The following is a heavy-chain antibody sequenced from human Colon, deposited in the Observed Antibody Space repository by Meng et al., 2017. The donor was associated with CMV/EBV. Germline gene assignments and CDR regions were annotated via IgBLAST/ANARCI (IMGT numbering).Heavy chain of an antibody. V-gene: IGHV4-34*02. D-gene: IGHD1-26*01. CDR1: GASFSDYY. CDR3: AGARTGSYYHGPDY. CDR2: INHNGTT. J-gene: IGHJ4*02. Sequence: QVQLQQWGAGLLKPSETLSLTCAVSGASFSDYYWTWIRQPPGRGLEWIGEINHNGTTNYNPSLKSRVTISLDTSKNQFSLKLSSITAADTAVYYCAGARTGSYYHGPDYWGQGTLVTVSS.